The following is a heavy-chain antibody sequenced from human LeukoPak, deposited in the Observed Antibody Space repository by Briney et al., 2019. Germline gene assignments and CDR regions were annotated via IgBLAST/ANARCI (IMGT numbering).Heavy chain of an antibody. Sequence: SLRLSCAASGFTFDDYAMHWVRQAPGKGLEWVSGISWNSGSIGYADSVKGRFTISRDNARNSLYLQMNSLRAEDTALYYCAKGGIAARRTWFDYWGQGTLVTISS. CDR3: AKGGIAARRTWFDY. V-gene: IGHV3-9*01. J-gene: IGHJ4*02. D-gene: IGHD6-6*01. CDR1: GFTFDDYA. CDR2: ISWNSGSI.